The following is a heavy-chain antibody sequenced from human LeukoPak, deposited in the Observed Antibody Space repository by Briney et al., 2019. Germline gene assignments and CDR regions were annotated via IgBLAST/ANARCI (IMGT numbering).Heavy chain of an antibody. V-gene: IGHV3-30-3*01. J-gene: IGHJ3*02. Sequence: PGGSLRLSCAASGFTFSNYFMHWVRLAPGKGLEWVADIASDGSHTFYVESVKGRFTISRDNSKNTLYLQMNSLGPEDTAVYFCARERQDTVIHSGAFDIWGQGTMVTVSS. CDR2: IASDGSHT. D-gene: IGHD2-21*02. CDR3: ARERQDTVIHSGAFDI. CDR1: GFTFSNYF.